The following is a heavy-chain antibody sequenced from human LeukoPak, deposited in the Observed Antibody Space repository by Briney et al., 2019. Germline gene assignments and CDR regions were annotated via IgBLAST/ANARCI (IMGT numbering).Heavy chain of an antibody. D-gene: IGHD2/OR15-2a*01. Sequence: SETLSLTCTVSGGSISSYYWSWLRQPPGKGLEWLGYIYYSGSTNYNPSLKSRVTISVDTSKNQFSLKLSSVTAADTAVYYCARDEGIYAGYYYGMDVWGKGTTVTVSS. J-gene: IGHJ6*04. V-gene: IGHV4-59*01. CDR1: GGSISSYY. CDR3: ARDEGIYAGYYYGMDV. CDR2: IYYSGST.